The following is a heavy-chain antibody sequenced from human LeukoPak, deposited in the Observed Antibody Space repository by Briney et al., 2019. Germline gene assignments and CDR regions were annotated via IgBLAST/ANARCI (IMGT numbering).Heavy chain of an antibody. J-gene: IGHJ5*02. Sequence: GESLKISCKGSGYRFTSYWIAWVRQMPGKGLEWMGSIYPGDSDARYSPSFQGQVTMSADKSINTAYLQWSSLKASDTAMYYCARSNSETYYPFDTWGQGTLVTVSS. CDR3: ARSNSETYYPFDT. D-gene: IGHD1-26*01. CDR1: GYRFTSYW. CDR2: IYPGDSDA. V-gene: IGHV5-51*01.